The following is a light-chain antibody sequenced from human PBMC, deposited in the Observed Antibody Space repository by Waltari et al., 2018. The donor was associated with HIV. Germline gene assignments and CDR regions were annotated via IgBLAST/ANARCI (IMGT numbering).Light chain of an antibody. CDR1: SSDVGGDNA. J-gene: IGLJ2*01. Sequence: QSALPQPASVSGSPGPSISISCTGTSSDVGGDNAVSWYQQHPAKAPKLVILEVSNRPSGVSKRFSGSKSGNRVSLTISGLQAEDEAYYYCSSYTSSDTVVFGGGTKVTVL. V-gene: IGLV2-14*01. CDR2: EVS. CDR3: SSYTSSDTVV.